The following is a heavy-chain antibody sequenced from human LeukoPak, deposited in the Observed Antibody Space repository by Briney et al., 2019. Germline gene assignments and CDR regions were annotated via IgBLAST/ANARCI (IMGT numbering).Heavy chain of an antibody. J-gene: IGHJ3*02. D-gene: IGHD2/OR15-2a*01. V-gene: IGHV3-23*01. Sequence: GGSLRLSCAASGFTFSNYAMSWVRQAPGKGLEWVSTISGSGGSTYYADFVKGRFTISRDNSKNTLYLQMNSLRAEDTAVYYCAKDLSADAFDIWGQGTMVTVSS. CDR2: ISGSGGST. CDR3: AKDLSADAFDI. CDR1: GFTFSNYA.